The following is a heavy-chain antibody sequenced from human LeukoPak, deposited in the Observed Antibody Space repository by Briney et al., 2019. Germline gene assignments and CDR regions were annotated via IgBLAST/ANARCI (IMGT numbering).Heavy chain of an antibody. D-gene: IGHD6-13*01. V-gene: IGHV4-4*02. CDR3: ARDLGIAAAGKGGPFDY. Sequence: SGTLSLTCAVSGGSISSSNWWSWVRQPPGKGLEWIGSIYYSGSTYYNPSLKSRVTISVDTSKNQFSLKLSFVTAADTAVYYCARDLGIAAAGKGGPFDYWGQGTLVTVSS. CDR1: GGSISSSNW. CDR2: IYYSGST. J-gene: IGHJ4*02.